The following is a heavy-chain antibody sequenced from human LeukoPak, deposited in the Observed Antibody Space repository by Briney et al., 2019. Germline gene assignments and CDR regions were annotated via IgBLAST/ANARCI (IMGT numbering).Heavy chain of an antibody. V-gene: IGHV4-59*01. CDR1: GGSISSYY. CDR2: IYYSGST. J-gene: IGHJ4*02. D-gene: IGHD7-27*01. CDR3: ARYMSWGYGDY. Sequence: SETLSLTCTVSGGSISSYYWSWIRQPPGKGLEWIGYIYYSGSTNYNPSLKSRVTISVDTSKNQFSLKLSSVTAADTAVYYCARYMSWGYGDYWGQGTLVTVSS.